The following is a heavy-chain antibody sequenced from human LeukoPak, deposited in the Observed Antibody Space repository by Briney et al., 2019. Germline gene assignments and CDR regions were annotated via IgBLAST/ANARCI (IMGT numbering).Heavy chain of an antibody. Sequence: SETLSLTCTVSGGSISSGGYYWTWIRQHPGKGLEWIGYIYYSGSTYYYYNPSLKSRVTISVDTSKNQFSLEVTSVTAADTAVYYCARGQYNYGPGADYWGQGTLVTVSS. J-gene: IGHJ4*02. D-gene: IGHD5-18*01. CDR2: IYYSGSTYY. V-gene: IGHV4-31*03. CDR1: GGSISSGGYY. CDR3: ARGQYNYGPGADY.